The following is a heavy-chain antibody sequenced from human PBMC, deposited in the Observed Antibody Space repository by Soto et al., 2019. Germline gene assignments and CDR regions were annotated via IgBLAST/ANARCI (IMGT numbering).Heavy chain of an antibody. D-gene: IGHD6-19*01. V-gene: IGHV1-69*13. CDR3: ARDRGSGWTPKYFEH. CDR1: GGTFSSYA. CDR2: IIPIFGTA. Sequence: ASVKVSCKASGGTFSSYAISWVRQAPGQGLEWMGGIIPIFGTANYAQKFQGRVTITADESTSTAYMELSSLRSEDTAVYYCARDRGSGWTPKYFEHWARAPWSPSPQ. J-gene: IGHJ1*01.